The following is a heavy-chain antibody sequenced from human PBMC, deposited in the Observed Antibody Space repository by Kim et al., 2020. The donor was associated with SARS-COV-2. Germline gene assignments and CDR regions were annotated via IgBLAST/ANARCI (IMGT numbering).Heavy chain of an antibody. CDR2: INHSGST. V-gene: IGHV4-34*01. D-gene: IGHD2-15*01. CDR1: GGSFSGYY. CDR3: ARVNEGYCRGGSCYAGRRYYYSGMDV. Sequence: SETLSLTCAVYGGSFSGYYWSWIRQPPGKGLEWIGEINHSGSTNYNPSLKSRVTISVDTSKNQFSLKLSSVTAADTAVYYCARVNEGYCRGGSCYAGRRYYYSGMDVWGQGTTVTVSS. J-gene: IGHJ6*02.